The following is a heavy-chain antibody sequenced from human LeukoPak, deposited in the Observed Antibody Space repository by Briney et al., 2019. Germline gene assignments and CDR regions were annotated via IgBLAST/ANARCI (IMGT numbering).Heavy chain of an antibody. J-gene: IGHJ4*02. CDR1: GFTFNTYA. CDR3: ARIYCRSTSCYIDY. D-gene: IGHD2-2*02. V-gene: IGHV3-23*01. Sequence: GGSLRLSCAASGFTFNTYAMTWVRQAPGKGLEWVSSISYSGDTTDYAASVKGRFTISRDNAKNTLYLQMSSLRAEDTALYYCARIYCRSTSCYIDYWGQGTLVTVSS. CDR2: ISYSGDTT.